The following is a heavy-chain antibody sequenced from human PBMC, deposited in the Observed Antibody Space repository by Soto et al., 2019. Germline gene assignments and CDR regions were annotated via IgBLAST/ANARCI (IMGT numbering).Heavy chain of an antibody. J-gene: IGHJ6*02. CDR1: GFNFSTYE. V-gene: IGHV3-23*01. CDR2: ISGSGGSS. D-gene: IGHD1-26*01. Sequence: GGSLRLSCAASGFNFSTYEMNWVRQAPGKGLEWVSVISGSGGSSYYAASVKGRFTISRDNSKNTLFLQMNGLRAEDTAVYYCARAYLGRLPRRADYYYALDVWGQGTTVTVSS. CDR3: ARAYLGRLPRRADYYYALDV.